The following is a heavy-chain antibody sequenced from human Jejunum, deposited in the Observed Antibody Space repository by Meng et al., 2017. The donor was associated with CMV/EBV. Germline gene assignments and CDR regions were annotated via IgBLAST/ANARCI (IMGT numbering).Heavy chain of an antibody. CDR2: VSYTGGI. Sequence: LTCTAAAGSFSSYYYTWIRQPPWKGLEWIGSVSYTGGINYSPSHKSRVTISIATSQNQFSLKLRSVTAADTAVYFCARGSYYFDYWGQGTRVTVSS. J-gene: IGHJ4*02. CDR1: AGSFSSYY. CDR3: ARGSYYFDY. V-gene: IGHV4-59*01.